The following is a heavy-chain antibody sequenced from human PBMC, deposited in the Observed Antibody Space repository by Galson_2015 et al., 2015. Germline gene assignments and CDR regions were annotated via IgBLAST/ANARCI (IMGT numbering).Heavy chain of an antibody. Sequence: SLRLSCAASGFTFDDYAMHWVRQAPGKGLEWVSGISWNSGSIGYADSVKGRFTISRDNAKNSLYLQMNSLRAEDTALYYCAKDPYSSSWYGAFDIWGQGTMVTVSS. CDR2: ISWNSGSI. V-gene: IGHV3-9*01. J-gene: IGHJ3*02. D-gene: IGHD6-13*01. CDR3: AKDPYSSSWYGAFDI. CDR1: GFTFDDYA.